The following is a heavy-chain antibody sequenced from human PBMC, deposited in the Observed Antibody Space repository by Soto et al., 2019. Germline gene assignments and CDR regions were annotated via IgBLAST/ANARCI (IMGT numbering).Heavy chain of an antibody. J-gene: IGHJ5*02. V-gene: IGHV6-1*01. CDR2: TYYRSKWYN. CDR1: GDSVSSNSAA. Sequence: SQTISLTCAISGDSVSSNSAAWNWIRQSPSRGLEWLGRTYYRSKWYNDYAVSVKSRIIINPDTSKNQFSLEVNSVTPEDTAVYYCARSPDYSSSLYSSGVGWFDPWGQGTLVTVS. CDR3: ARSPDYSSSLYSSGVGWFDP. D-gene: IGHD6-13*01.